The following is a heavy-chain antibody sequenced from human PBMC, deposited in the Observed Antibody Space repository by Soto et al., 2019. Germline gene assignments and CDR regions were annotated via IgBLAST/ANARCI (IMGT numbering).Heavy chain of an antibody. D-gene: IGHD1-26*01. J-gene: IGHJ4*02. CDR3: ERGGGSFWEPIWFDY. CDR2: RNHSGCT. V-gene: IGHV4-34*01. CDR1: GGSFSGYY. Sequence: QVQLQHSGAGLLKPSETLSLTCAVYGGSFSGYYWSWTRQPPGKGLEWIGARNHSGCTNYNPSLRSRVTLPVGTSTNQCSLKLSSVTTADTAVYYCERGGGSFWEPIWFDYWGQVAQVTDCS.